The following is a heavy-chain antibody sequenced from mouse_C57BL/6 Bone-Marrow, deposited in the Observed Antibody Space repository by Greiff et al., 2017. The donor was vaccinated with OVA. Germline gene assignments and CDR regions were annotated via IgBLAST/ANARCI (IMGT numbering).Heavy chain of an antibody. CDR3: ARGLRRRYFDY. CDR1: GYTFTSYT. J-gene: IGHJ2*01. CDR2: INPSSGYT. V-gene: IGHV1-4*01. Sequence: QVQLQQSGAELARPGASVKMSCKASGYTFTSYTMHWVKQRPGQGLEWIGYINPSSGYTKYNQKFKDKATLTADKSSSTAYMQLSSLTSEDSAVYYRARGLRRRYFDYWGQGTTLTVSS. D-gene: IGHD2-4*01.